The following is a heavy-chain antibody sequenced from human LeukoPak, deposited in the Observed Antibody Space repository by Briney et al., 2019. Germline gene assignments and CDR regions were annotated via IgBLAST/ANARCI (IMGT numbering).Heavy chain of an antibody. J-gene: IGHJ4*02. CDR2: ISSSSSYI. CDR1: GFTFSSYS. V-gene: IGHV3-21*01. D-gene: IGHD1-26*01. CDR3: ARDLVGATSY. Sequence: GGSLRLSCAASGFTFSSYSMNWVRQAPGKELEWVSSISSSSSYIYYADSVKGRFTISRDNAKNSLYLQMNSLRAEDTAVYYCARDLVGATSYWGQGTLVTVSS.